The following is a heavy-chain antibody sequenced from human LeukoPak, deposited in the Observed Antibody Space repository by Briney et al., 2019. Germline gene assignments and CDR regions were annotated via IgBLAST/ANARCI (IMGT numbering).Heavy chain of an antibody. CDR1: GFTFTNYA. J-gene: IGHJ4*02. D-gene: IGHD2-21*02. V-gene: IGHV3-23*01. Sequence: GGSLRLSCAASGFTFTNYAMIWVRQAAGKGLEWVSAVSGNGVNTYYADSVKGRFTISRDNSKNTLYLQMNSLRAEDTAVYYCAKDKHIVVVTAMDYWGQGTLVTVSS. CDR3: AKDKHIVVVTAMDY. CDR2: VSGNGVNT.